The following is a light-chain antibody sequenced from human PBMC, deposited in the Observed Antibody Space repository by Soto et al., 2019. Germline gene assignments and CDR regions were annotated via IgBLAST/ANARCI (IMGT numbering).Light chain of an antibody. CDR3: TSYSNSNTLPYV. Sequence: QSALTQPASVSGSPGQSITISCTGTSSDVGGYNFVSWYQQHPGKAPKLMIFDVSDRPSGVSDRFSGSKSGNMASLTISGLQAEDEADYYCTSYSNSNTLPYVFGSGTKVTVL. J-gene: IGLJ1*01. CDR2: DVS. V-gene: IGLV2-14*03. CDR1: SSDVGGYNF.